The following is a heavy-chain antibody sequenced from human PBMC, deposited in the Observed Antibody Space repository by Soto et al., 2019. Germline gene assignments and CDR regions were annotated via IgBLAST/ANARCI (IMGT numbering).Heavy chain of an antibody. J-gene: IGHJ3*02. CDR2: ISSSSSYI. CDR3: ATGVMLDDAFDI. V-gene: IGHV3-21*01. Sequence: GGSLRLSCAASGFTFSSYSMNWVRQAPGKGLEWVSSISSSSSYIYYADSVKGRFTISRDNAKNSLYLQMNSLRAEDTAAYYCATGVMLDDAFDIWGQGTMVTVSS. CDR1: GFTFSSYS. D-gene: IGHD2-21*01.